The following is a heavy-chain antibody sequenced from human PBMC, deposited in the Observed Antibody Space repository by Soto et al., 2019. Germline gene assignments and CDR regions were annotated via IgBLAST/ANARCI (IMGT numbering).Heavy chain of an antibody. CDR2: ISYDGSNK. CDR1: GFTFSSYA. D-gene: IGHD3-3*01. CDR3: ARADRAGIFGVVIGLFDY. Sequence: QVQLVESGGGVVQPGRSLRLSCAASGFTFSSYAMHWVRQAPGKGLEWVAVISYDGSNKYYADSVKGRFTISRDNSKNPLHLQMNSLRAEDTAVYYCARADRAGIFGVVIGLFDYWGQGTLVTVSS. V-gene: IGHV3-30-3*01. J-gene: IGHJ4*02.